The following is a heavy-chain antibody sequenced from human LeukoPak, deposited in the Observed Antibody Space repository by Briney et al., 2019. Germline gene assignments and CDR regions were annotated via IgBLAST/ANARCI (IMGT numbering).Heavy chain of an antibody. CDR2: INADGSTT. CDR3: VVLVEPPDSDGFDV. J-gene: IGHJ3*01. Sequence: GGSLRLSCAASGFTLGNGWVQWIRQPPGEGLAWVSLINADGSTTAYADSVKGRFTISRDNARNTMSLQMNSLTIEDTAVYYSVVLVEPPDSDGFDVWGQGTLITVSS. D-gene: IGHD1-14*01. CDR1: GFTLGNGW. V-gene: IGHV3-74*01.